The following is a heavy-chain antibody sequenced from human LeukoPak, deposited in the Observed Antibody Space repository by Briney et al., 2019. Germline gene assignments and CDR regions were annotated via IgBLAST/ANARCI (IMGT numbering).Heavy chain of an antibody. J-gene: IGHJ4*02. V-gene: IGHV3-23*01. CDR1: GFTFSSYA. Sequence: GGSLRLSCAASGFTFSSYAMSWVRQAPGKGLEWVSAISGSGGSTYYADSVKGRFTISRDNSRNTLYLQMNSLRAEDTAVYYCAKRASGGSGWYGYFDYWGQGTLVTVSS. D-gene: IGHD6-19*01. CDR3: AKRASGGSGWYGYFDY. CDR2: ISGSGGST.